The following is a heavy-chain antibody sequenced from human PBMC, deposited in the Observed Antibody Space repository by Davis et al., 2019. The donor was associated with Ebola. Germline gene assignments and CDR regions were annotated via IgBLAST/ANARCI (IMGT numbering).Heavy chain of an antibody. V-gene: IGHV4-59*01. D-gene: IGHD3-22*01. CDR1: GGSISSYY. J-gene: IGHJ4*02. CDR2: IYYSGST. CDR3: ARDRYYDSSGHFDY. Sequence: PSETLSLTCTVSGGSISSYYWSWIRQPPGKGLEWIGYIYYSGSTNYNPSLKSRVTISVDTSKNQFSLKLSSVTAADTAVYYCARDRYYDSSGHFDYWGQGTPVTVSS.